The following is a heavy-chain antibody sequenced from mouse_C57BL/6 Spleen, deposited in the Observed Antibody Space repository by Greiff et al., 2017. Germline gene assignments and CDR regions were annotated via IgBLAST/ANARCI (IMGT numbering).Heavy chain of an antibody. CDR3: TGYDGDYFDY. CDR1: GYTFTDYE. D-gene: IGHD2-2*01. J-gene: IGHJ2*01. V-gene: IGHV1-15*01. Sequence: QVQLQQYGAELVRPGASVTLSCKASGYTFTDYEMHWVKQTPVHGLEWIGAIDPETGGTAYNQKFKGKAILTADKSSSTAYMELRSLTSEDSAVYYCTGYDGDYFDYWGQGTTLTVSS. CDR2: IDPETGGT.